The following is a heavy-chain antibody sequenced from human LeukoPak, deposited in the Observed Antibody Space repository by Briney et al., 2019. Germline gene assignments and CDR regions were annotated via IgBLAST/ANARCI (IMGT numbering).Heavy chain of an antibody. CDR3: ARGGYSSGWLPPAYWHFDL. V-gene: IGHV3-48*03. J-gene: IGHJ2*01. CDR1: GFTFNSHE. D-gene: IGHD6-19*01. Sequence: PGGSLRLSCAGSGFTFNSHEMNWVRQAPGRGLEWVSYISSSGTTIYYADSVKGRFTISRDNAKNSLYLQMNSLRAEDTAVYYCARGGYSSGWLPPAYWHFDLRGRGTLVTVSS. CDR2: ISSSGTTI.